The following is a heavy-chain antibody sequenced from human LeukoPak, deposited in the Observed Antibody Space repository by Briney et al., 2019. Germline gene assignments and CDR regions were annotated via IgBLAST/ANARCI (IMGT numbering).Heavy chain of an antibody. CDR2: INWNSDSI. CDR1: GFTFDDYA. V-gene: IGHV3-9*01. CDR3: ARESGSVTSEVDFDY. J-gene: IGHJ4*02. D-gene: IGHD4-17*01. Sequence: GRSLRLSCAVSGFTFDDYAMHWVRQVPGKGLEWVSGINWNSDSIGYADSVKGRFTISRDNAKNSLYLQMNSLRAEDTAVYYCARESGSVTSEVDFDYWGQGTLVTVSS.